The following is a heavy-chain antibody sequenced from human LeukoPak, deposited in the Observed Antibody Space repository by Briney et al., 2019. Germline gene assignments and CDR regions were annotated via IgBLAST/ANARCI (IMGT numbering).Heavy chain of an antibody. J-gene: IGHJ3*02. CDR1: GYTFTGYY. D-gene: IGHD6-19*01. CDR2: INPNSGGK. Sequence: ASVKVSCKASGYTFTGYYMHWVRQPPGQGLEWMGWINPNSGGKNYAQKFQGRVTMTRDTSISTAYMELSRLRSDDTAVYYCAGPSSGWENDAFDIWGQGTMVTVSS. CDR3: AGPSSGWENDAFDI. V-gene: IGHV1-2*02.